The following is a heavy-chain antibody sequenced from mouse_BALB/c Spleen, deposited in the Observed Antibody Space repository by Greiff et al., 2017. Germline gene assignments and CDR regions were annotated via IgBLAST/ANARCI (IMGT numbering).Heavy chain of an antibody. CDR1: GYSITSGYY. Sequence: DVQLQESGPGLVKPSQSLSLTCSVTGYSITSGYYWNWIRQFPGNKLEWMGYISYDGSNNYNPSLKNRISITRDTSKNQFFLKLNSVTTEDTATYYCARDGITTVVAYYAMDYWGQGTSVTVSS. D-gene: IGHD1-1*01. J-gene: IGHJ4*01. V-gene: IGHV3-6*02. CDR2: ISYDGSN. CDR3: ARDGITTVVAYYAMDY.